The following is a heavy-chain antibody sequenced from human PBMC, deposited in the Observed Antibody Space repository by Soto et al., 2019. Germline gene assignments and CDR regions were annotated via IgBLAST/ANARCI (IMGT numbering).Heavy chain of an antibody. CDR1: GFTFSSYG. Sequence: QVQLVESGGGVVQPGRSLRLSCVASGFTFSSYGMHWVRQAPGKGLEWVAIISYDGSNTYYADSVKGRFTISRDNSKNTLYLQMNSLRAEDTSVYYCAKGWGLSGRYYLSRSYYFDYWGQGTLVTVSS. D-gene: IGHD1-26*01. J-gene: IGHJ4*02. CDR2: ISYDGSNT. V-gene: IGHV3-30*18. CDR3: AKGWGLSGRYYLSRSYYFDY.